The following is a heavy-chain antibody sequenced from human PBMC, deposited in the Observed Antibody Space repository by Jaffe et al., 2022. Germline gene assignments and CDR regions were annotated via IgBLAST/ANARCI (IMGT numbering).Heavy chain of an antibody. V-gene: IGHV3-23*01. Sequence: EVQLLESGGGLVQPGGSLRLSCAASGFTFSSYAMSWVRQAPGKGLEWVSAISGSGGSTYYADSVKGRFTISRDNSKNTLYLQMNSLRAEDTAVYYCAKGSSDDYIWGSYRYTWFFDYWGQGTLVTVSS. CDR1: GFTFSSYA. CDR3: AKGSSDDYIWGSYRYTWFFDY. J-gene: IGHJ4*02. CDR2: ISGSGGST. D-gene: IGHD3-16*02.